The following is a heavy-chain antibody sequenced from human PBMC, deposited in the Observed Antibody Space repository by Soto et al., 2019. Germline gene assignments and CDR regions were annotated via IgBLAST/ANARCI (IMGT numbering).Heavy chain of an antibody. V-gene: IGHV1-3*04. CDR1: GYTFTTFA. CDR3: AREGGSGSYLDY. D-gene: IGHD3-10*01. J-gene: IGHJ4*02. CDR2: INTVNGNT. Sequence: QVQLVQSGAEVKKPGASVKVSCKASGYTFTTFAMHWVRQAPGQRLEWMGWINTVNGNTKYSQNLQDRVTITRDTSANTAYMELSSLNSEDTGVYYCAREGGSGSYLDYWGQGTLVTVSS.